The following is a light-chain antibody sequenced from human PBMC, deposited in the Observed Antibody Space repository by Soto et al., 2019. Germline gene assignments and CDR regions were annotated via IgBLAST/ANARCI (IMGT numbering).Light chain of an antibody. J-gene: IGKJ1*01. V-gene: IGKV1-5*01. CDR3: QQYNSYWT. CDR1: QSISSW. Sequence: DIQMTQPPSTLSASVGDRVTITCRASQSISSWLAWYQQKPGKAPKLLIYDASSLESGVPSRLSGSGSGTEFTLTISSLQPDDFATYYCQQYNSYWTFGQGTKVDIK. CDR2: DAS.